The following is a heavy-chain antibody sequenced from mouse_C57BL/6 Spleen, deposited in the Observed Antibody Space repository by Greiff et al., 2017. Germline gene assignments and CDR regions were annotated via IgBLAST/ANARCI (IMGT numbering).Heavy chain of an antibody. D-gene: IGHD2-5*01. CDR3: VRESYSNRYWYFDV. CDR2: IRSKSSNYAT. Sequence: EVKVEESGGGLVQPKGSLKLSCAASGFTFNTYAMHWVRQAPGKGLEWVARIRSKSSNYATYYADSVKDRFTISRDDSQSMLYLQMNNLKTEDTAMYYCVRESYSNRYWYFDVWGTGTTVTVSS. V-gene: IGHV10-3*01. J-gene: IGHJ1*03. CDR1: GFTFNTYA.